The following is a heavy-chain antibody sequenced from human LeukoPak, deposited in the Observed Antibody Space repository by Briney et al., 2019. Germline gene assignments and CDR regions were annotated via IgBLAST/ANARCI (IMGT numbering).Heavy chain of an antibody. CDR1: GYTFTSYD. Sequence: ASVKVSCKASGYTFTSYDINWVRQATGQGLEWMGWMNPNSGNTDYAQKFQGRVTMTRNTSISTAYMELSSLRSEDTAVYYCAIVHSYYDFWSGYFTSNWFDPWGQGTLVTVSS. CDR3: AIVHSYYDFWSGYFTSNWFDP. J-gene: IGHJ5*02. V-gene: IGHV1-8*01. CDR2: MNPNSGNT. D-gene: IGHD3-3*01.